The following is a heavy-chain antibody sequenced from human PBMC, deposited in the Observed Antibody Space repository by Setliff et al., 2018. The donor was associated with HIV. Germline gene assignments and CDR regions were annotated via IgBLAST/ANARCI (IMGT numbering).Heavy chain of an antibody. D-gene: IGHD3-3*01. CDR3: ARGRYNFWSGYRWFDP. J-gene: IGHJ5*02. Sequence: ASVKVSCKASGYTFTNNDINWVRQAAGQGFEWIGWMNPNSGNTGYAQKFQGRVTMTRNTSISTAYMELSSLRSEDTAVYYCARGRYNFWSGYRWFDPWGQGTLVTVSS. V-gene: IGHV1-8*01. CDR1: GYTFTNND. CDR2: MNPNSGNT.